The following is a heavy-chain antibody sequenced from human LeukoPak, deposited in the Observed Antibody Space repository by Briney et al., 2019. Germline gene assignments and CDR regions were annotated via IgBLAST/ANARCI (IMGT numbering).Heavy chain of an antibody. V-gene: IGHV4-38-2*02. CDR2: IYHSGST. Sequence: PSETLSLXCTVSGYSISSGYYWGWIRQPPGKGLAWIGSIYHSGSTYYNPSLKGRVTISVDTSKNQFSLKLSSVTAADTAVYYCARAVGATLVDYWGQGTLVTVSS. D-gene: IGHD1-26*01. J-gene: IGHJ4*02. CDR3: ARAVGATLVDY. CDR1: GYSISSGYY.